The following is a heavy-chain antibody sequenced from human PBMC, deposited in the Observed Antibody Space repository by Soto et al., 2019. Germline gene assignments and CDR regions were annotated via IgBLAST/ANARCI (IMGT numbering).Heavy chain of an antibody. V-gene: IGHV3-23*01. CDR2: IFSGSGGNT. CDR3: AKAFYSSGGGGVFDY. Sequence: GGSLRLSCAASGFTFSSYAMSWVRQAPGKGLEWVSAIFSGSGGNTFYGDSVKGRFTISRDNSKDTLYLQMNSLRAEDTAVYYCAKAFYSSGGGGVFDYWGQGALVTVSS. D-gene: IGHD6-19*01. J-gene: IGHJ4*02. CDR1: GFTFSSYA.